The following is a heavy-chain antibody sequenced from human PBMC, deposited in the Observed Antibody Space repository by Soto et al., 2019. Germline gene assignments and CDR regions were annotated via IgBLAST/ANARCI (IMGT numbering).Heavy chain of an antibody. V-gene: IGHV1-18*01. Sequence: GASVKVSCKASGYTFTSYGISWVRQAPGQGLEWMGWISAYNGNTNYAQKLQGRVTMTTDTSTSTAYMELRSLRSDDTAVYYCARDLGTGAIVVVAAATGYYGMDVWGQGTTVTVSS. CDR3: ARDLGTGAIVVVAAATGYYGMDV. D-gene: IGHD2-15*01. J-gene: IGHJ6*02. CDR2: ISAYNGNT. CDR1: GYTFTSYG.